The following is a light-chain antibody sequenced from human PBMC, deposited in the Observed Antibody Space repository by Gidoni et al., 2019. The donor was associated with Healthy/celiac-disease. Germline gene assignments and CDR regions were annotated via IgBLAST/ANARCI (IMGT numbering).Light chain of an antibody. Sequence: QSALTQPASVSGSPGQSITISCNGTSSDVGGYHYVSWYQQHPGKAPKLMIYDVSNRPSGVSNRFSGSKSGNTASLTISVLQAEDEADYYCSSYTSSSLYVFGTGTKVTVL. J-gene: IGLJ1*01. V-gene: IGLV2-14*03. CDR2: DVS. CDR1: SSDVGGYHY. CDR3: SSYTSSSLYV.